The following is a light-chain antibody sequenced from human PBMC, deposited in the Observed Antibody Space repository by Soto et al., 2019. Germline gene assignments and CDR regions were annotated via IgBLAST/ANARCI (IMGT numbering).Light chain of an antibody. V-gene: IGKV3-11*01. CDR1: QSISTY. Sequence: EIVLTQSPATLSLSPGESATLSCRASQSISTYVAWYQQKPGQAPRLLISDASNRATGIPARFSASGSGTDFTLTIGSLETEDFGVYYCQQRRDWPRGFTFGQGTTLEIK. CDR2: DAS. CDR3: QQRRDWPRGFT. J-gene: IGKJ2*01.